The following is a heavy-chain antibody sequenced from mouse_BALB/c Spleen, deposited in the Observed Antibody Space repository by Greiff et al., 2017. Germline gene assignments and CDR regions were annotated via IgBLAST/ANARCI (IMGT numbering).Heavy chain of an antibody. Sequence: VQLQQSGPGLVAPSQSLSITCTVSGFSLTGYGVNWVRQPPGKGLEWLGMIWGDGSTDYNSALKSRLRISKDNSKSQVFLKMNSLQTDDTARYYGARDLWSTGEAYWGQGTLVTVSA. D-gene: IGHD2-1*01. J-gene: IGHJ3*01. V-gene: IGHV2-6-7*01. CDR1: GFSLTGYG. CDR3: ARDLWSTGEAY. CDR2: IWGDGST.